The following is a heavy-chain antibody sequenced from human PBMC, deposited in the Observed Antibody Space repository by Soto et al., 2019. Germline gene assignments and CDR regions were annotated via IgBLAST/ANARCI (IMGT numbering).Heavy chain of an antibody. J-gene: IGHJ6*03. CDR2: INHSGST. V-gene: IGHV4-34*01. CDR3: ARGLSSRVTIFGVVIPPPPRGMDV. D-gene: IGHD3-3*01. CDR1: GGSFSGYY. Sequence: SETLSLTCAVYGGSFSGYYWSWIRQPPGKGLEWIGEINHSGSTNYNPSLKSRVTISVDTSKNQFSLKLSSVTAADTAVYYCARGLSSRVTIFGVVIPPPPRGMDVWGKGTTVTVSS.